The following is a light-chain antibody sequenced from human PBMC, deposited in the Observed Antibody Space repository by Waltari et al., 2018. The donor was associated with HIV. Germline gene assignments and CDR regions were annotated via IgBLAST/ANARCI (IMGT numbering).Light chain of an antibody. J-gene: IGLJ2*01. V-gene: IGLV2-23*01. Sequence: QSALTQPASVSGSPGQSITISCTGTSSDVGIYNLVSWYQQYPGKAPKLMIYEGSKRPSGVSNRFSGSKSGNTVSLTISGLQTEDEADYYCCSYAGSFVVFGGGTKLTVL. CDR2: EGS. CDR1: SSDVGIYNL. CDR3: CSYAGSFVV.